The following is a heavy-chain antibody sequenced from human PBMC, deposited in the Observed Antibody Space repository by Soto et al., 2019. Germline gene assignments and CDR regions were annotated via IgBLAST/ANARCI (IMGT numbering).Heavy chain of an antibody. V-gene: IGHV3-21*01. CDR3: ARRGVSGSTETFDY. D-gene: IGHD1-7*01. CDR1: GFTFSTYT. CDR2: ISSSSDYI. Sequence: GSLRLSCAASGFTFSTYTMNWVRQAPGKGLEWVSSISSSSDYIHYADSVKGRFTISRDNARNSVYLQMNSLRVEDTAMYHCARRGVSGSTETFDYWGQGAGVTLYS. J-gene: IGHJ4*02.